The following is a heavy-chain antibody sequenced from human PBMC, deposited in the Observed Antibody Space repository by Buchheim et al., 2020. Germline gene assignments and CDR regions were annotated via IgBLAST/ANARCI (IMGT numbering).Heavy chain of an antibody. CDR3: ARGPGYCSGGSCFRPNYYYYGMDV. J-gene: IGHJ6*02. V-gene: IGHV1-8*01. CDR2: MNPNSGNT. CDR1: GYTFTSYD. Sequence: QVQLVQSGAEVKKPGASVKVSCKASGYTFTSYDINWVRQATGQGLEWMGWMNPNSGNTGYAQKFQGRVTMTRNTSISTAYMELSSLRSEDTAVYYCARGPGYCSGGSCFRPNYYYYGMDVWGQGTT. D-gene: IGHD2-15*01.